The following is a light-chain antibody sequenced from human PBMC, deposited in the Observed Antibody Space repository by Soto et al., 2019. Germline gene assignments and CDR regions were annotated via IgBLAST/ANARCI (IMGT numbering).Light chain of an antibody. CDR2: EDN. CDR1: SGSIASNY. V-gene: IGLV6-57*04. J-gene: IGLJ2*01. Sequence: NFMLTQPHSVSESPGKTVTISCTRSSGSIASNYVQWYQQRPGSAPTTVIYEDNQRPSGVPDRFSGSIDSSSNSASLTFSGLKTEDEADYYCQSYDSSNRVFGGGTKLTVL. CDR3: QSYDSSNRV.